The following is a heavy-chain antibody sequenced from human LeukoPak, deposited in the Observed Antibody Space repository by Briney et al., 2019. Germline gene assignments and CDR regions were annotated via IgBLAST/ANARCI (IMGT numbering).Heavy chain of an antibody. CDR2: IYYSGST. CDR1: GGSISSYY. V-gene: IGHV4-59*01. CDR3: ARGVRSWWFDP. J-gene: IGHJ5*02. Sequence: SETLSLTCTVSGGSISSYYWSWIRQPPGKGLEWIGYIYYSGSTNYNPSLKSRVTISVDTSKNQFSLKLSSVTAADTAVYYCARGVRSWWFDPWGQGTPVTVSS.